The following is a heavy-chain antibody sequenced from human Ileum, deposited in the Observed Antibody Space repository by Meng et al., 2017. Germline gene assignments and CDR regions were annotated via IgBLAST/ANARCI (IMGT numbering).Heavy chain of an antibody. J-gene: IGHJ4*02. CDR3: ARGGGRYGPDFDY. CDR2: INHSGST. Sequence: PWGSGLLKPSETLSLTCAGYGGAFSGYYWSWIRQPPGKGLEWIGEINHSGSTNYNPSLKSRVTISVDTSKNQFSLKLSSVTAADTAVYYCARGGGRYGPDFDYWGQGTLVTVSS. V-gene: IGHV4-34*01. CDR1: GGAFSGYY. D-gene: IGHD3-16*01.